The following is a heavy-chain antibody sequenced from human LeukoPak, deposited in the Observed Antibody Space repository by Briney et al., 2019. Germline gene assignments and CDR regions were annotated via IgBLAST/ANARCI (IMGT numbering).Heavy chain of an antibody. J-gene: IGHJ6*02. Sequence: SETLSLTCTVSGGSISSSSYYWGWIRQPPGKGLEWIGSIYYSGSTHYNPSLKSRVTISVDTSKNQFSLKLSSVTAADTAVYYCARRPRYYGSGNNYGMDVWGQGTTVTVSS. CDR3: ARRPRYYGSGNNYGMDV. V-gene: IGHV4-39*01. CDR1: GGSISSSSYY. D-gene: IGHD3-10*01. CDR2: IYYSGST.